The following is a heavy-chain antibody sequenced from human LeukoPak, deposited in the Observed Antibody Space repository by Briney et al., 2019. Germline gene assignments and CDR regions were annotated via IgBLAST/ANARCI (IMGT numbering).Heavy chain of an antibody. Sequence: SETLSLTCTVSGGSISSSPYYWGWIRQPPGKGLEWIGSIYYSGSTYYNPSLKSRVTISVDTSKNQFSLNPSSVTAADTAVYYCARRRRERAYKDAFDIWGQGTMVTVSS. D-gene: IGHD5-24*01. J-gene: IGHJ3*02. CDR2: IYYSGST. CDR3: ARRRRERAYKDAFDI. V-gene: IGHV4-39*01. CDR1: GGSISSSPYY.